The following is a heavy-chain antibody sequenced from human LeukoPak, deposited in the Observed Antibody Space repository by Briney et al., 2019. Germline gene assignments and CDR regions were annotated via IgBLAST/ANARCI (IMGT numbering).Heavy chain of an antibody. Sequence: PGGSLRLSCAASGFTFDDYGMSWVRQAPGKGLEWVSGINWNGGSTGYADSVKGRFTISRDNAKNSLYLQMNSLRAEDTALYYCARDLSVSSSWTYCFDYWGQGTLVTVSS. CDR3: ARDLSVSSSWTYCFDY. CDR2: INWNGGST. J-gene: IGHJ4*02. D-gene: IGHD6-13*01. V-gene: IGHV3-20*04. CDR1: GFTFDDYG.